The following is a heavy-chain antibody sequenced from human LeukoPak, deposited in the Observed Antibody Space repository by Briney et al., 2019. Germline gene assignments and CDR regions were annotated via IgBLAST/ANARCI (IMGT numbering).Heavy chain of an antibody. V-gene: IGHV4-34*01. D-gene: IGHD6-19*01. CDR2: INHSGST. J-gene: IGHJ4*02. CDR1: GGSFSGYY. Sequence: SETLSLTCAVYGGSFSGYYWSWIRQPPGKGLEWIGEINHSGSTNYNPSLKSRVTISVDTSKNQFSLKLSSVTAADTAVYYCARHRGQWLAHYFDYWGQGTLVTVSS. CDR3: ARHRGQWLAHYFDY.